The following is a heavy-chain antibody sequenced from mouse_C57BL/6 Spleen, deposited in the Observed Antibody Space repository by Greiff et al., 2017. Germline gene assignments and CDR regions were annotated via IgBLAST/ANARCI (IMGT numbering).Heavy chain of an antibody. D-gene: IGHD1-1*01. J-gene: IGHJ3*01. CDR3: ARSSSIYYHVSPFAY. CDR1: GFTFTDYY. CDR2: IRNKANGYTT. V-gene: IGHV7-3*01. Sequence: EVQVVESGGGLVQPGGSLSLSCAASGFTFTDYYMSWVRQPPGKALEWLGFIRNKANGYTTEYSASVKGRFTISRDNSQSILYLQMNALRAEDSANYYCARSSSIYYHVSPFAYWGQGTLVTVSA.